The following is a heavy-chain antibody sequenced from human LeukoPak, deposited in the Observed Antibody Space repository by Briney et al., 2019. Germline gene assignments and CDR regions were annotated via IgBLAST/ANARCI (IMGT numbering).Heavy chain of an antibody. Sequence: PGGSLRLSCAVPGITFSSYGMHWVRQAPGKGLERVAVIWFDGSNKYYADSVKGRFTISRDNSKNTVFLQMNSLRAEDTALYYCTRDAYCGGDCYRPNFDYWGQGTLVTVSS. V-gene: IGHV3-33*01. CDR3: TRDAYCGGDCYRPNFDY. CDR2: IWFDGSNK. CDR1: GITFSSYG. J-gene: IGHJ4*02. D-gene: IGHD2-21*01.